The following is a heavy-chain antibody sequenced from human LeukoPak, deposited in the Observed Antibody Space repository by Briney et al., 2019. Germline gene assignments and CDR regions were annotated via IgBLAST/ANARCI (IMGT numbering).Heavy chain of an antibody. V-gene: IGHV3-23*01. CDR3: GKRGPGSPRSRKYYLVY. CDR1: GFTFSTYG. Sequence: GGSLRLSCAASGFTFSTYGITWVRQAPGKGLEWFSAISGRADLTFYADSVKGRFTISRDNSKNTLYLQMSSLRAEDTAVYYCGKRGPGSPRSRKYYLVYWVQGAMVTVP. CDR2: ISGRADLT. D-gene: IGHD3-10*01. J-gene: IGHJ4*02.